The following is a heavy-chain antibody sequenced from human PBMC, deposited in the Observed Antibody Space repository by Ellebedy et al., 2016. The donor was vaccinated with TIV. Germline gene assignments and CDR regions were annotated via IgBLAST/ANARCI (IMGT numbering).Heavy chain of an antibody. CDR3: ARNVPPTYDILTGFGFGGYGMDV. CDR1: GGSISSYY. D-gene: IGHD3-9*01. CDR2: IYYSGST. J-gene: IGHJ6*02. Sequence: MPSETLSLTCTVSGGSISSYYWSWIRQPPGKGLEWIGYIYYSGSTNYNPSLKRRVTISVDTSKNQFSLKLSSVTAADTAVYYCARNVPPTYDILTGFGFGGYGMDVWGQGTTVTVSS. V-gene: IGHV4-59*01.